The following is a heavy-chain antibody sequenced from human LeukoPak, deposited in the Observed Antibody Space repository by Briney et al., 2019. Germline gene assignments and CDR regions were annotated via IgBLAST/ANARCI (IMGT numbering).Heavy chain of an antibody. V-gene: IGHV3-7*03. CDR2: IQRDGSEK. CDR3: ASSTGWFFHEY. D-gene: IGHD6-19*01. Sequence: GGSLKLSCAASGFTFSNSWMHWVRQAPGKGLEWVANIQRDGSEKYYVDSVKGRFTISRDNAKNSLSLQMNSLRAEDTAVYFCASSTGWFFHEYWGRGTPVTVSS. J-gene: IGHJ4*02. CDR1: GFTFSNSW.